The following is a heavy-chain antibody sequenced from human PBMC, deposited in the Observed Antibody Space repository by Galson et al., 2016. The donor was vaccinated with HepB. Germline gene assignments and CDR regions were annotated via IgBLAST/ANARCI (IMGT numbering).Heavy chain of an antibody. Sequence: TLSLTCTVSGGTISSGDYYWSWIRQPPGKGLEWIGYIYYSGTSSYIPSLKSRVTISVDKSKNQFSLKLRSVTAADTAVYYCARSPSGYCTGASCPQVGSDAFDIWGLGTMVTVSS. V-gene: IGHV4-30-4*01. D-gene: IGHD2-8*02. CDR2: IYYSGTS. J-gene: IGHJ3*02. CDR1: GGTISSGDYY. CDR3: ARSPSGYCTGASCPQVGSDAFDI.